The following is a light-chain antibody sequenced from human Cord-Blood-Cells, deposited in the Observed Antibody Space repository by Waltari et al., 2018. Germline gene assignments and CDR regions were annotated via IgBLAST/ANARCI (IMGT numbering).Light chain of an antibody. CDR3: QQYGSSPPIT. J-gene: IGKJ5*01. CDR1: QSFSSSY. V-gene: IGKV3-20*01. CDR2: GAS. Sequence: EIVLTQSPGTLSLSPGERATLPCSASQSFSSSYLAWYQQKPGQAPRLLIYGASSSATGIPERFSGSGSGTDFTLTIRRLEPEDFAVYYCQQYGSSPPITFGQGTRLEIK.